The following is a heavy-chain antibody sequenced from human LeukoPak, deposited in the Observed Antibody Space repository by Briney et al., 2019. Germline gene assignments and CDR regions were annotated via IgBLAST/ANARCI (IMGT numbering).Heavy chain of an antibody. D-gene: IGHD3-10*01. J-gene: IGHJ4*02. V-gene: IGHV1-3*01. CDR1: GYTFTSYA. CDR3: ARGGPAGEWFGELSYFDY. CDR2: INAGNGNT. Sequence: ASVKVSCKASGYTFTSYAMHWVRQAPGQRLEWMGWINAGNGNTKYSQEFQGRVTMTRDTSISTAYMELSRLRSDDTAVYYCARGGPAGEWFGELSYFDYWGQGTLVTVSS.